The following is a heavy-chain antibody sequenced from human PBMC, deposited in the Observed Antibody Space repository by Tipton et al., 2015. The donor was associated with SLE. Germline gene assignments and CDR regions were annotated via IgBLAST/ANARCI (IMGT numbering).Heavy chain of an antibody. Sequence: TLSLTCTVSGGSISSSSYYWGWIRQPPGKGLEWIGSIYYSGSTYYNPSLKSRVTISVDTSKNQFSLKLSSVTAADTAVYYCARDRQPRGYYYYGMDVWGQGTTVTVSS. V-gene: IGHV4-39*07. J-gene: IGHJ6*02. CDR3: ARDRQPRGYYYYGMDV. CDR1: GGSISSSSYY. D-gene: IGHD3-10*01. CDR2: IYYSGST.